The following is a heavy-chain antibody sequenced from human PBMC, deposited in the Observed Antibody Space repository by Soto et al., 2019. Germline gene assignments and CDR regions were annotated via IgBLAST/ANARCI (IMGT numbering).Heavy chain of an antibody. CDR2: INNDGSST. V-gene: IGHV3-74*01. CDR3: AMGTMDV. CDR1: GFSFRTYW. J-gene: IGHJ6*04. Sequence: GGSLRLSCAASGFSFRTYWMQWARQAPGKGPEWVSRINNDGSSTDYADSVKGRFTISRDNAKDTLYLQMNSLRAEDTATYYCAMGTMDVWGTGTTVTVSS. D-gene: IGHD7-27*01.